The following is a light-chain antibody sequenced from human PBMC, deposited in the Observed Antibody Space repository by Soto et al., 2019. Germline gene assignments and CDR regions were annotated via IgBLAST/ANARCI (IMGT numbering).Light chain of an antibody. CDR2: EVS. J-gene: IGLJ1*01. Sequence: QSLLTQPSSVCGSPGQSITISCTGSISDIYDYNYVSWYQQHPGKAPTLMIYEVSNRPSGVSTRFSGSKSGNQASLSISGLQTEDAAIYYCSSYTSSSTVYVFGTGTTVTVL. V-gene: IGLV2-14*01. CDR1: ISDIYDYNY. CDR3: SSYTSSSTVYV.